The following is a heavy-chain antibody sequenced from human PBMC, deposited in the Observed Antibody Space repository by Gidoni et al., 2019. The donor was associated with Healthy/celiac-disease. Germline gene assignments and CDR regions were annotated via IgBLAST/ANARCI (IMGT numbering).Heavy chain of an antibody. Sequence: QVQLVESGVVVVQPGRSLRLSCAASGFPFSSYGMHWVRQAPGKGLGWVAVIWYDGSNKYYADSVKGRFTISRDNSKNTLYLQMNSLRAEDTAVYYCARDQAVAGRNWFDPWGQGTLVTVSS. V-gene: IGHV3-33*01. CDR3: ARDQAVAGRNWFDP. D-gene: IGHD6-19*01. CDR1: GFPFSSYG. CDR2: IWYDGSNK. J-gene: IGHJ5*02.